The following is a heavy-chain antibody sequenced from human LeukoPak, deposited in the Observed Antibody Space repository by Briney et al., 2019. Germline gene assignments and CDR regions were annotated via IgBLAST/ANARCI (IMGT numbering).Heavy chain of an antibody. CDR1: GGSISSGSYY. J-gene: IGHJ6*03. D-gene: IGHD2-15*01. V-gene: IGHV4-61*02. CDR2: IYTSGST. Sequence: KPSETLSLTCTVSGGSISSGSYYWSWIRQPAGKGLEWIGRIYTSGSTNYNPSLKSRVTISVDTSKNQFSLKLSSVTAADTAVYYCAGGSYCSGGSCYLTPYYYYYMDVWGKGTTVTVSS. CDR3: AGGSYCSGGSCYLTPYYYYYMDV.